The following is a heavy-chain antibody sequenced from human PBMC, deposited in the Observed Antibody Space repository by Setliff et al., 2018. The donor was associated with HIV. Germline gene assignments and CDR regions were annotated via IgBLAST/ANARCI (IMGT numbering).Heavy chain of an antibody. V-gene: IGHV1-3*01. J-gene: IGHJ4*01. CDR2: INLGKAYT. Sequence: ASVKVSCKASGYTFTTYSIHWVLQAPGQSLEWMGWINLGKAYTKYSQEVQGRITITTDTSANTAYMELSGLRSDDTAVYFCASGALLAVFDFDHWVHGTLFTVSS. CDR1: GYTFTTYS. D-gene: IGHD3-10*01. CDR3: ASGALLAVFDFDH.